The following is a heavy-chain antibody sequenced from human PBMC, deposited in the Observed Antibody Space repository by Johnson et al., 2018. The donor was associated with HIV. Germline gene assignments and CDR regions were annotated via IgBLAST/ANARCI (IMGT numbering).Heavy chain of an antibody. CDR3: AKEIALTGERSDAFDI. Sequence: VQLVESGGGLVQPGGSLRLSCAASGFTFSSYWMHWVRQAPGKGLAWVSAISGSGGSTYYADSVKGRFTISRDNSKNTLYLQMNSLRAEDTAVYYCAKEIALTGERSDAFDIWGQGTMVTVSS. CDR2: ISGSGGST. D-gene: IGHD7-27*01. CDR1: GFTFSSYW. J-gene: IGHJ3*02. V-gene: IGHV3-23*04.